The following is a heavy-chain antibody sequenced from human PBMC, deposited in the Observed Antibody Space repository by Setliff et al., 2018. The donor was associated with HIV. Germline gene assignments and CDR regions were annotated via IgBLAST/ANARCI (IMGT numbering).Heavy chain of an antibody. D-gene: IGHD5-12*01. J-gene: IGHJ4*02. CDR1: GGSFSYYS. Sequence: PSETLSLTCAVYGGSFSYYSWSWIRQPPGKGLEWIGEISYSGSTNYNPSLKSRVTISIYTSKNQFSLRLTSVTAADTAVYYCAKSPGFSGYGGSGWGQGTLVTVSS. CDR2: ISYSGST. V-gene: IGHV4-34*01. CDR3: AKSPGFSGYGGSG.